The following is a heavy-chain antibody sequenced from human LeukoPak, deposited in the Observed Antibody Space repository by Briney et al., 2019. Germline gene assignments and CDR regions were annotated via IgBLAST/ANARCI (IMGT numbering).Heavy chain of an antibody. D-gene: IGHD5-24*01. V-gene: IGHV4-4*07. CDR1: GGSISSYY. CDR3: AREDRDGYNYALDY. CDR2: IYTSGST. J-gene: IGHJ4*02. Sequence: SETLSLTCTVSGGSISSYYWSWIRQPAGKGLEWIGRIYTSGSTNYNPSLKSRVTMSVDTSKNQFSLKLSSVTAADTAVYYCAREDRDGYNYALDYWGQGTLVTVSS.